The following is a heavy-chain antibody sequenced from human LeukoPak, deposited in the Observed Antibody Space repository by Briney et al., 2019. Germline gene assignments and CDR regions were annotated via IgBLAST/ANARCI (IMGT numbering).Heavy chain of an antibody. V-gene: IGHV4-59*08. D-gene: IGHD2-2*01. CDR1: GGSISSYY. CDR2: MHYSGRT. CDR3: ARGVLVYCSSTSCYWFDY. Sequence: SDTLSLTCTVSGGSISSYYWRWLGQPPGKGLEWMGKMHYSGRTNYNPSLESRVTISVDSSKHQFSLKLNSVTAGDTAVYYCARGVLVYCSSTSCYWFDYWGQGTLVTVSS. J-gene: IGHJ4*02.